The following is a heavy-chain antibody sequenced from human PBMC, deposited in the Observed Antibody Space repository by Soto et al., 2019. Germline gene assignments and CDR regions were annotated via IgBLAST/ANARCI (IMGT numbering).Heavy chain of an antibody. Sequence: GGSLRLSCVASGFTFSSYSMNWVRQAPGKGLEWVSSISSSSSYIYYADSVKGRFTISRDNAKNSLYLQMNSLRAEDTAVYYCARTHYYDSSGSWFDPWGQGTLVTVPS. J-gene: IGHJ5*02. CDR3: ARTHYYDSSGSWFDP. V-gene: IGHV3-21*01. CDR2: ISSSSSYI. D-gene: IGHD3-22*01. CDR1: GFTFSSYS.